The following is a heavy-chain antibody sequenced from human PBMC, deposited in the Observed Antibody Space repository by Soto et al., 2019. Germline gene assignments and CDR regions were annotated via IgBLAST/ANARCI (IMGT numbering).Heavy chain of an antibody. Sequence: PGESLKISCDGFGYDFSNSWIGWVRQMPGKGLEWMGIIYPGSSDTRYSPSFQGQVIISADKSISTVFLQWNSLKASDTAKYFCARSGFYWYSDLWGRGTLVTVSS. J-gene: IGHJ2*01. V-gene: IGHV5-51*01. CDR3: ARSGFYWYSDL. CDR1: GYDFSNSW. CDR2: IYPGSSDT. D-gene: IGHD5-12*01.